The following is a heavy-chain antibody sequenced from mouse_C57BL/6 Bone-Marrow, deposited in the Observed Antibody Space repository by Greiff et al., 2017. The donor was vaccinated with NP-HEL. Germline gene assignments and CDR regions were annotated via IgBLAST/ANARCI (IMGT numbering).Heavy chain of an antibody. J-gene: IGHJ1*03. Sequence: DVHLVESGGGLVQSGRSLRLSCATSGFTFSDFYMEWVRQAPGKGLEWIAASRNKANDYTTEYSASVKGRFIVSRDTSQSILYLQMNALRAEDTAIYYCARDIYYGNYRYFDVWGTGTTVTVSS. CDR3: ARDIYYGNYRYFDV. V-gene: IGHV7-1*01. CDR1: GFTFSDFY. CDR2: SRNKANDYTT. D-gene: IGHD2-1*01.